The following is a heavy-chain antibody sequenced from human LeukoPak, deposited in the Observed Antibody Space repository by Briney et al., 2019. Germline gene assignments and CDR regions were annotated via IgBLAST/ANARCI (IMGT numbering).Heavy chain of an antibody. CDR1: GFTFSCYG. D-gene: IGHD3-22*01. CDR2: ISNDGGGT. J-gene: IGHJ5*02. Sequence: GGSLRLSCAASGFTFSCYGMHWVRQAPGKGLEWVSAISNDGGGTNYADFVKGRFTISRDNSKNTLFLQMNSLRAEDTALYYCAKGSSGYFVDLWGQGTLVTVSS. CDR3: AKGSSGYFVDL. V-gene: IGHV3-23*01.